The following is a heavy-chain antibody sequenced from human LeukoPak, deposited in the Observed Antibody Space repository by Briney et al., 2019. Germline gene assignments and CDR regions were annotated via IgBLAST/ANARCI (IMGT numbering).Heavy chain of an antibody. CDR1: GYTFASYY. V-gene: IGHV1-46*01. D-gene: IGHD2-8*01. CDR3: ARDSCTNGVCYMDY. Sequence: GASVKVSCKASGYTFASYYLHWVRQAPGQGLEWMGIFDPSGGGASYAQKFQGRVSMTRDMSTSTVYMELSSLRSEDTAVYYCARDSCTNGVCYMDYWGQGTLVTVSS. CDR2: FDPSGGGA. J-gene: IGHJ4*02.